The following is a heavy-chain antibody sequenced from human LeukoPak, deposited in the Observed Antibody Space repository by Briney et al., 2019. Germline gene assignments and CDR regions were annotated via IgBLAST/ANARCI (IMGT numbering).Heavy chain of an antibody. Sequence: HGESLKISCKGSGYSFTRYWIGWVRQMPGKGLEWMGIINPGDSETRYSPSFQGQVTISADKSINTAYLQWSSLEASDTAMYYCARGGDIVIVPAAPPRDWGQGTQVTVSS. J-gene: IGHJ4*02. CDR2: INPGDSET. CDR1: GYSFTRYW. CDR3: ARGGDIVIVPAAPPRD. V-gene: IGHV5-51*01. D-gene: IGHD2-2*01.